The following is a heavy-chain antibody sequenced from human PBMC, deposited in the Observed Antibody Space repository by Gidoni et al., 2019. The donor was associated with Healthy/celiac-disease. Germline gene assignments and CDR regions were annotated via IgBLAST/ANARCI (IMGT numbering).Heavy chain of an antibody. V-gene: IGHV4-34*01. CDR1: GGSFSGYY. D-gene: IGHD1-26*01. CDR2: INHSGST. CDR3: ARGRARGIYYYGMDV. Sequence: QVQLQQWGAGLLKPSETLSLTCAVYGGSFSGYYWSWIRQPPGKGLEWIGEINHSGSTNYNPSLKSRVTISVDTSKNQFSLKLSSVTAADTAVYYCARGRARGIYYYGMDVWGQGTTVTVSS. J-gene: IGHJ6*02.